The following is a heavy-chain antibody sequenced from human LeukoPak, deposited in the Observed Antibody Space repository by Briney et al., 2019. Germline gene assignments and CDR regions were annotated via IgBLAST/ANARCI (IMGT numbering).Heavy chain of an antibody. CDR1: GFTFSRYW. CDR2: IKEDGSEK. J-gene: IGHJ4*02. CDR3: ARGLIGTGGIDF. D-gene: IGHD1/OR15-1a*01. V-gene: IGHV3-7*01. Sequence: GGSLRLPCAVSGFTFSRYWMNWVRQAPGKGLEWVANIKEDGSEKNYVDSVKGRFTTSRDNALNSVFLQMDSLRVEDTALYFCARGLIGTGGIDFWGQGTLVTVSS.